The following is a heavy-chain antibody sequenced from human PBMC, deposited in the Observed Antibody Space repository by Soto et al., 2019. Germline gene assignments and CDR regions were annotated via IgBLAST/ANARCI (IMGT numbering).Heavy chain of an antibody. J-gene: IGHJ3*02. CDR3: PRDSTHDSYNI. D-gene: IGHD2-2*01. V-gene: IGHV4-59*01. CDR1: GGSISRYY. CDR2: IYYSVGA. Sequence: SETLSLTCTVSGGSISRYYWRWIRQHPWKGLEWIGYIYYSVGANYNPSLKSRVTISVDTSKNQFSLKLSSVTAADTAVDYCPRDSTHDSYNIWGEGTMVNVSS.